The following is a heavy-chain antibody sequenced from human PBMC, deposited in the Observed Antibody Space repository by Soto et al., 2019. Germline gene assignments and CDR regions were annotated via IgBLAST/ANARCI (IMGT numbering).Heavy chain of an antibody. V-gene: IGHV3-30-3*01. CDR2: ILYDGGNK. J-gene: IGHJ6*02. CDR3: ARDNGYSHGHGMDV. D-gene: IGHD5-18*01. CDR1: GFTFSSYT. Sequence: GGSLRLSCAASGFTFSSYTIHWVRQAPGKGLEWVALILYDGGNKYYADSVKGGFTISRDNSKNTLYLQMNSLRAEDTAVYYCARDNGYSHGHGMDVWGQGTTVTVS.